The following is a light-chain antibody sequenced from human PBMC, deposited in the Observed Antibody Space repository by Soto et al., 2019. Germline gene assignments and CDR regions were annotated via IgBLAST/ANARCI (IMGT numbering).Light chain of an antibody. CDR3: SSFTSRNTVL. J-gene: IGLJ2*01. CDR1: SSDVGGYNY. CDR2: NVS. Sequence: QSALAQPASVSGSPGQSITISCTGTSSDVGGYNYVSWYQQHPGKAPKLIIYNVSNRPSGVSNRFSGSKSGNTASLTISGLQAEDEGHYYCSSFTSRNTVLFGGGTKGTV. V-gene: IGLV2-14*01.